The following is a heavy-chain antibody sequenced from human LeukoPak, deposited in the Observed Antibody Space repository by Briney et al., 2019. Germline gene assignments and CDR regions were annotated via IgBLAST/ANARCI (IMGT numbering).Heavy chain of an antibody. CDR3: ARHYYYDSSGSYAFDI. CDR2: IYPGDSDT. V-gene: IGHV5-51*01. Sequence: GESLKISCKGSGYSFTSYWIGWVRQMPGKGLEWMGIIYPGDSDTRYSPSFQGQVTIPADKSISTAYLQWSSLKASDTAMYYCARHYYYDSSGSYAFDIWGQGTMVTVSS. CDR1: GYSFTSYW. J-gene: IGHJ3*02. D-gene: IGHD3-22*01.